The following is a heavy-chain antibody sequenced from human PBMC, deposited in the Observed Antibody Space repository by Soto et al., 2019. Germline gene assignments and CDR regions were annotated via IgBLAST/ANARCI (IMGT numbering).Heavy chain of an antibody. CDR3: ATPFDINGYYSSY. CDR2: IIGSGEYT. CDR1: GFTFSSYA. V-gene: IGHV3-23*01. Sequence: EVQLLESGGGLVQPGVSLRLSCAASGFTFSSYAMSWVRQAPGKGLDWVSIIIGSGEYTYYSDSVKCRFTISRDNSKKTMFLQMNSLRAEDTAVYYCATPFDINGYYSSYWGQGKLVTVSS. J-gene: IGHJ4*02. D-gene: IGHD3-22*01.